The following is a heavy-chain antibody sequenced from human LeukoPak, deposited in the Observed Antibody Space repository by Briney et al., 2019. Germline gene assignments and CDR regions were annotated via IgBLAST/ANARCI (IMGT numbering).Heavy chain of an antibody. Sequence: GGSLRLSCAGSGFTFSSYWMHWVRQGPGKGLVWVSRIYSDGSRTSYADSVKGRFTISGDNAKNTLYLQMNSLRAEDTAVYYCARSGRGGAFDIWGQGTMVTVSS. D-gene: IGHD1-26*01. J-gene: IGHJ3*02. CDR1: GFTFSSYW. CDR2: IYSDGSRT. V-gene: IGHV3-74*01. CDR3: ARSGRGGAFDI.